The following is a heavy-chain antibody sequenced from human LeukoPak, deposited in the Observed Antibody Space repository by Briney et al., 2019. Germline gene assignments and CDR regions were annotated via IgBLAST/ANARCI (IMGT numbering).Heavy chain of an antibody. V-gene: IGHV3-48*04. CDR2: ISISMSTI. CDR3: ARLYDGSGSYADY. J-gene: IGHJ4*02. D-gene: IGHD3-10*01. CDR1: GFTISSYV. Sequence: GGSLRLSCAASGFTISSYVMSWVREAPGEGLGWSSYISISMSTIYYTDSAKGRFTISRDNAKDSLYLQMNSLRAEDTAVYYCARLYDGSGSYADYWGQGTLVTVSS.